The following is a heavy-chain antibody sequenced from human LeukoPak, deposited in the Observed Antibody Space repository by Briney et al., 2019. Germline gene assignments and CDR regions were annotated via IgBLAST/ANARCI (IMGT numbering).Heavy chain of an antibody. D-gene: IGHD6-19*01. V-gene: IGHV3-48*03. Sequence: PGGSLRLSCAASGFTFSSYEMNWVRQAPGKGLGWLSYISSSGSSIYYADSVKGRFTISRDNAKNSLYLQMNTLRAEDTAVYYCARAQQWLGSYMDVWGKGTTVTVSS. CDR3: ARAQQWLGSYMDV. CDR2: ISSSGSSI. CDR1: GFTFSSYE. J-gene: IGHJ6*03.